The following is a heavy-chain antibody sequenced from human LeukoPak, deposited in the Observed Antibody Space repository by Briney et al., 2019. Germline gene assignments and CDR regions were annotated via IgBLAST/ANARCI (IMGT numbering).Heavy chain of an antibody. CDR3: ARHYYFALAY. Sequence: SGTLSLTCAVSGDSVSYDNWWSWVRQPPGKGLEWIGETHHSGGSNYNPSLKSRVIVSVDKSKNQVSLSLTSVTAADTAVYYCARHYYFALAYWGQGTLVTVSS. D-gene: IGHD3-22*01. V-gene: IGHV4-4*02. J-gene: IGHJ4*02. CDR1: GDSVSYDNW. CDR2: THHSGGS.